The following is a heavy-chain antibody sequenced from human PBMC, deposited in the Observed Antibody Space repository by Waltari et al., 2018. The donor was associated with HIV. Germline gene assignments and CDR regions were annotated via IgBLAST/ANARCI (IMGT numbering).Heavy chain of an antibody. CDR3: ARDINGGWGY. CDR2: ISRSSSSI. CDR1: GFTFSNYT. Sequence: EVQLVESGGGLVQPGGSLRLSCAASGFTFSNYTMNWVRQDPGKGLEWVSYISRSSSSIFYADSVKGRFTSSRDNAKNSLYLQMNSLRVEDTAVYYCARDINGGWGYWGQGTLVTVAS. D-gene: IGHD7-27*01. J-gene: IGHJ4*02. V-gene: IGHV3-48*01.